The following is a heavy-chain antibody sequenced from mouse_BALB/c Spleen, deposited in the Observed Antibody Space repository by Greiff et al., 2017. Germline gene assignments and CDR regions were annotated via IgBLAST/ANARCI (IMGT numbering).Heavy chain of an antibody. Sequence: EVMLVESGGGLVQPGGSLKLSCAASGFTFSSYTMSWVRQTPEKRLEWVAYISNGGGSTYYPDTVKGRFTISRDNAKNTLYLQMSSLKSEDTAMYYCARHAGISFAYWGQGTLVTVSA. CDR2: ISNGGGST. CDR3: ARHAGISFAY. CDR1: GFTFSSYT. V-gene: IGHV5-12-2*01. J-gene: IGHJ3*01.